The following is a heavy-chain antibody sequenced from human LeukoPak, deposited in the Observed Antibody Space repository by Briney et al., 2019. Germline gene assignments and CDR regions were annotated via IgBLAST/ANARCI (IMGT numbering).Heavy chain of an antibody. V-gene: IGHV4-4*07. CDR1: GGSISSQH. J-gene: IGHJ4*02. Sequence: SETLSLTCTVSGGSISSQHWSWIRQPAGKGLEWIGRIYTSGSTNYNPSLKSRVTMSVDTSKNQSSLKLSSVTAADTAVYYCARVAKDRSGWDGGDYFDYWGQGTLVTVSS. D-gene: IGHD6-19*01. CDR2: IYTSGST. CDR3: ARVAKDRSGWDGGDYFDY.